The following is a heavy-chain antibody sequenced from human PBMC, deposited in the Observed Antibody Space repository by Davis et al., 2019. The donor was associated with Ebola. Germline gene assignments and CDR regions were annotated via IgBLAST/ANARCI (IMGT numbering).Heavy chain of an antibody. D-gene: IGHD3-3*01. J-gene: IGHJ6*04. CDR2: ISDFARTT. CDR3: ARDTILSGMDV. V-gene: IGHV1-18*04. CDR1: GFTFSTHG. Sequence: ASVKVSCKASGFTFSTHGISWVRQAPGQGLEWMGWISDFARTTNYAQKLQGRVTMTTDTSTSTAYMELRSLRSDDTAVYYCARDTILSGMDVWGKGTTVTVSS.